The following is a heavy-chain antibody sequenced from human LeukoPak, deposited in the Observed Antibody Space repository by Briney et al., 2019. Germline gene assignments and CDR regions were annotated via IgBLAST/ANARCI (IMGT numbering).Heavy chain of an antibody. CDR1: GYTFTSYG. V-gene: IGHV1-18*01. J-gene: IGHJ6*03. Sequence: ASVKVSCKASGYTFTSYGISWVRQAPGQGLEWMGWISAYNGNTNYAQKLQGRVTMTTDTSTSTAYMELRSLRSDDTAVYYCARVYYDSSGYYYYYYYMDVWGKGTTVTVSS. CDR2: ISAYNGNT. CDR3: ARVYYDSSGYYYYYYYMDV. D-gene: IGHD3-22*01.